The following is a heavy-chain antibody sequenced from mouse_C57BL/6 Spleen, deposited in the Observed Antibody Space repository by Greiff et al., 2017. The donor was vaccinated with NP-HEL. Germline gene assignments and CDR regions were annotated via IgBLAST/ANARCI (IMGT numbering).Heavy chain of an antibody. D-gene: IGHD2-3*01. V-gene: IGHV1-52*01. CDR1: GYTFTSYW. CDR3: ARKGLSYYYAMDY. Sequence: QVQLQQSGAELVRPGSSVKLSCKASGYTFTSYWMHWVKQRPIQGLEWIGNIDPSDSETHYNQKFKDKATLTVDKSSSTAYMQLSSLTSEDSAVYYCARKGLSYYYAMDYWGQGTSVTVSS. J-gene: IGHJ4*01. CDR2: IDPSDSET.